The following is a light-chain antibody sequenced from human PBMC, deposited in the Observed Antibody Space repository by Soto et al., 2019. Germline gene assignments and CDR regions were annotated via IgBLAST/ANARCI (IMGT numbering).Light chain of an antibody. CDR3: QKYNSAPWA. J-gene: IGKJ1*01. V-gene: IGKV1-27*01. Sequence: DIEMTQSPSSLSASVGDRVTITCRASEVINSYLAWYQQKPGKVPKLLIYTASTLQSGVPSRFSGSGSGTDFTLTISSLPPEDVATYYCQKYNSAPWAFGQGTKVEIK. CDR2: TAS. CDR1: EVINSY.